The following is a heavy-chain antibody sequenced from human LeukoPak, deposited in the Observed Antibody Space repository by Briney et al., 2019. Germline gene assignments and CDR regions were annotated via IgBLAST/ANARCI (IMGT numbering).Heavy chain of an antibody. V-gene: IGHV3-30-3*01. J-gene: IGHJ6*02. D-gene: IGHD1-26*01. CDR1: GFTFSSYA. CDR3: ARMIVGATNRYYYGMDV. CDR2: ISYDGSNK. Sequence: PGGSLRLSCAASGFTFSSYAMHWVRQAPGKGLEWVAVISYDGSNKYYADSVKGRFTISRDNSKNTLYLQMNSLRAEDTAVYYCARMIVGATNRYYYGMDVWGQGTTVTVSS.